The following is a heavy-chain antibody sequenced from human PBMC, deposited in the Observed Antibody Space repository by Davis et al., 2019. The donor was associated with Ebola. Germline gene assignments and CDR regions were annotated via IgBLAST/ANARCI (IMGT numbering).Heavy chain of an antibody. Sequence: ETLSLTCAVYGGSFSGYYWSWVRQAPGKGLEWVSVIYSGGSTYYADSVKGRFTISRDNSKNTLYLQMNSLRAEDTAVYYCASSSWFIYYYYYGMDVWGQGTTVTVSS. CDR2: IYSGGST. D-gene: IGHD6-13*01. CDR3: ASSSWFIYYYYYGMDV. J-gene: IGHJ6*02. CDR1: GGSFSGYY. V-gene: IGHV3-53*01.